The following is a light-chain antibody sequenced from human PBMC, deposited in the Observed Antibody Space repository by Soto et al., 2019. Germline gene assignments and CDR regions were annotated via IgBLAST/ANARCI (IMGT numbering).Light chain of an antibody. CDR3: QQYGSSPDT. V-gene: IGKV3-20*01. J-gene: IGKJ2*01. Sequence: EIVLTQSPGTLSLSPGERGTFSCRASQSVSSSYLAWYQQKPGQAPRLLIYGASSRATGIPDRFSGSGSGTDFTLTISRLEAEDFAVYYCQQYGSSPDTFGQGTKLEIK. CDR2: GAS. CDR1: QSVSSSY.